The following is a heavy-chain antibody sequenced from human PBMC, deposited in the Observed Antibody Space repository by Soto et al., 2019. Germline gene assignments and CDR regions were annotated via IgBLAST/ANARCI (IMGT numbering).Heavy chain of an antibody. CDR2: IGNAGDT. J-gene: IGHJ6*02. V-gene: IGHV3-13*01. D-gene: IGHD2-8*01. CDR3: GRENGYYGMDV. Sequence: EVQLVDSGGGLVRPGGSLRLSCAASGFTFRSSDMHWVRQVTGKGLEWVSGIGNAGDTYYSGSVKCRFTIARENGKNSLYLQTNSLRAEDPGVYHFGRENGYYGMDVWGQGATVTVSS. CDR1: GFTFRSSD.